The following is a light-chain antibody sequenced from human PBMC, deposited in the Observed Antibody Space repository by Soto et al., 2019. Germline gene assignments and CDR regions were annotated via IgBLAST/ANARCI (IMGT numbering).Light chain of an antibody. CDR3: QQYNSHSSYT. V-gene: IGKV1-5*03. Sequence: DIQMTQSPSTLSASVGDRVTITCRASQSINTWLAWYQQKPGKAPKLLIYKAASLGSGVPSRFSGSGSETEFTLTISSLQPDDFAIYYCQQYNSHSSYTFGQGTKLEIK. CDR2: KAA. CDR1: QSINTW. J-gene: IGKJ2*01.